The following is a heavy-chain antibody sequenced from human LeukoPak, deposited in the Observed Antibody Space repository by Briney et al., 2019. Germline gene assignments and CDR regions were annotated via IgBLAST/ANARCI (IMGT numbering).Heavy chain of an antibody. CDR3: ARVPSDYVWGSYRSDAFDI. J-gene: IGHJ3*02. V-gene: IGHV4-61*01. CDR2: IYYSGST. CDR1: GGSISSSSYY. Sequence: PSETLSLICTVSGGSISSSSYYWSWIRQPPGKGLEWIGYIYYSGSTNYNPSLKSRVTISVDTSKNQFSLKLSSVTAADTAVYYCARVPSDYVWGSYRSDAFDIWGQGTMVTVSS. D-gene: IGHD3-16*02.